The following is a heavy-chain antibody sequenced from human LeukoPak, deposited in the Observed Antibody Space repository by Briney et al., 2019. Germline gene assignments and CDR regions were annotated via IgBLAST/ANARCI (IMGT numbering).Heavy chain of an antibody. D-gene: IGHD6-19*01. CDR2: IYYSGTS. Sequence: SETLSLTCTVSGGSISSYYWSWIRQPPGKGLEWIGYIYYSGTSNYNPSLKSRVTMSVDTSKNQFSLKLSSVTAADTAVYYCATDSVAGPGVPGDYWGQGTLVTVSS. CDR3: ATDSVAGPGVPGDY. CDR1: GGSISSYY. V-gene: IGHV4-59*08. J-gene: IGHJ4*02.